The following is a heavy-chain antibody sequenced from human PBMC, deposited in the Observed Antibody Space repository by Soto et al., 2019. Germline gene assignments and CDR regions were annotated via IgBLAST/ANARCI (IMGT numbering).Heavy chain of an antibody. V-gene: IGHV5-51*01. CDR1: GYSFSTYW. CDR3: ARSNLYSSSWYYYYYGMDV. CDR2: IYPDDSET. Sequence: SGESLKISCKGSGYSFSTYWTGWVRQMPGKGLEWIGVIYPDDSETRYSPSFQGQVTISADKSISTAYLQWSSLKASDTAIYYCARSNLYSSSWYYYYYGMDVWGQGTTVTVSS. J-gene: IGHJ6*02. D-gene: IGHD6-13*01.